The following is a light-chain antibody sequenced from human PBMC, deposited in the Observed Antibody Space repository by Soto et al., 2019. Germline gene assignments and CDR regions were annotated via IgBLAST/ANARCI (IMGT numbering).Light chain of an antibody. CDR3: SSYTSTRTPYV. CDR1: SSDVGGYNY. J-gene: IGLJ1*01. Sequence: QSALTQPASVSGSPGQSITISCTGTSSDVGGYNYVSWYQQHPVKAPKLMIYDVTNRPSGVSDRFSGSKSGNTASLTISGPQPEDEADYYCSSYTSTRTPYVFGTGTKVTVL. CDR2: DVT. V-gene: IGLV2-14*01.